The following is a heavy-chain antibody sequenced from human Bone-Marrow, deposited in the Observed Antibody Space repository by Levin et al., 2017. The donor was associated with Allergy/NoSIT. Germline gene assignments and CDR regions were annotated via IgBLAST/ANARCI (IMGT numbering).Heavy chain of an antibody. CDR3: ARSYDYVWGIYRHAFDI. J-gene: IGHJ3*02. V-gene: IGHV4-4*09. CDR1: DGSIGSYY. D-gene: IGHD3-16*02. Sequence: SQTLSLTCTVSDGSIGSYYWSWIRQPPGKGLEWIGYIHSSGRSNYNPSLKNRIAISLDPSKDQFSLDLSSVTAADTAVDYCARSYDYVWGIYRHAFDIWGQGTMVTVSS. CDR2: IHSSGRS.